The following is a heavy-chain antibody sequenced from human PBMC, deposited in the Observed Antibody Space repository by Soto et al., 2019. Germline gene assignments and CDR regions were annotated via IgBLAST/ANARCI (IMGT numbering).Heavy chain of an antibody. CDR2: TNPKSGAT. CDR1: GYTFTAYF. Sequence: QAQLVQSGADVTKSGASVKVSCQASGYTFTAYFVHWVSQAPRHGPGWMGWTNPKSGATKYAPRFQGRVTMTRDTSISTDSREVSGLNFDDMAVYYLAKAIDDYTMDVWGQGTPVTVSS. CDR3: AKAIDDYTMDV. D-gene: IGHD3-9*01. V-gene: IGHV1-2*02. J-gene: IGHJ6*02.